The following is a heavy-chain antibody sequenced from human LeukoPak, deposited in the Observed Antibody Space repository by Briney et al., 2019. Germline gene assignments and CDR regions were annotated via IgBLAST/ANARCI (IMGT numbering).Heavy chain of an antibody. CDR2: TYYRSKWNN. V-gene: IGHV6-1*01. D-gene: IGHD1-26*01. CDR1: GDSVSTNSAT. CDR3: ARLVGASWFDS. J-gene: IGHJ5*01. Sequence: SQTLSLTCAISGDSVSTNSATWTWLRQSPSRGLEWLGRTYYRSKWNNDYAVSMKSRITTNPDTSKNQFSLQLNSVTPEDTAVYYCARLVGASWFDSWGQGTLVTVSS.